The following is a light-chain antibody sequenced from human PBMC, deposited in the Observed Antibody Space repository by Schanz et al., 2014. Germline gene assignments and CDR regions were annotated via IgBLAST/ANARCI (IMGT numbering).Light chain of an antibody. CDR2: DVS. CDR3: SSYAGTNNVV. CDR1: SSGVGDLNY. Sequence: QSALTQPRSVSGSPGQSVSISCTGTSSGVGDLNYVSWYQQHPGKAPKLMIYDVSNRPSGVSNRFSGSKSGNTASLTISGLQSEDEADYYCSSYAGTNNVVFGGGTKLTVL. J-gene: IGLJ2*01. V-gene: IGLV2-11*01.